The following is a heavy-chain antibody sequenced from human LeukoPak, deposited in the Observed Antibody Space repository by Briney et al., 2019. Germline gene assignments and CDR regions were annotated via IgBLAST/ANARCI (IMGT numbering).Heavy chain of an antibody. CDR2: ISSSSSTI. V-gene: IGHV3-48*02. D-gene: IGHD3-10*01. CDR3: ARDNEFSQGGSGTYSY. J-gene: IGHJ4*02. Sequence: GGPLRLSCAASGFTFTSYSMNWVRQAPGKGLEWVSYISSSSSTIYYADSVKGRFTISRDNAKNSLYLQMNSLRDEDTAVYYCARDNEFSQGGSGTYSYWGQGTLVTVSS. CDR1: GFTFTSYS.